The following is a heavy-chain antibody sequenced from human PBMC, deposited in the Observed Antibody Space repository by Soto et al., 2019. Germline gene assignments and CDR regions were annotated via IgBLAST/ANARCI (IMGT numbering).Heavy chain of an antibody. J-gene: IGHJ6*02. V-gene: IGHV3-21*01. D-gene: IGHD2-21*02. CDR1: GFTFGTYT. CDR3: ARVMCGDCSTYYYYSMDV. Sequence: PXVSLRLSCAASGFTFGTYTMNWVRQAPGKGLEWVSSIGTSSSYIYYADSVRGRFTISRDNAKDSLYLQMSSLRAEDTAVYYCARVMCGDCSTYYYYSMDVWGQGTTVTVSS. CDR2: IGTSSSYI.